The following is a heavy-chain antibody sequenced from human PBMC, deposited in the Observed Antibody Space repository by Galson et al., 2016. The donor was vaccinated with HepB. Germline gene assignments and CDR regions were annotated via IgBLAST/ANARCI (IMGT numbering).Heavy chain of an antibody. J-gene: IGHJ6*02. CDR1: GDSVYNNGAA. D-gene: IGHD3-10*01. Sequence: CAISGDSVYNNGAAWVWIRQSPSRGLEWLGRTFYRSTWENHYAGSVKNRITISPDTSRTQFSLHLNSVTPEDTAVYYCARAVMLGRGMDVWGPGTTVTVSS. CDR2: TFYRSTWEN. V-gene: IGHV6-1*01. CDR3: ARAVMLGRGMDV.